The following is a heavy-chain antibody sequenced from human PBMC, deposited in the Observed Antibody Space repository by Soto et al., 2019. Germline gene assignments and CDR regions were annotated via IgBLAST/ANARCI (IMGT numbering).Heavy chain of an antibody. CDR2: ISGSGGST. V-gene: IGHV3-23*01. J-gene: IGHJ5*02. D-gene: IGHD3-16*01. CDR3: AKGGYYPNPRRFDP. Sequence: PXVSLRLAFAASGFTVSSYAMSWVRQAPGKGLEWVSAISGSGGSTYYADSVKGRFTISRDNSKNTLYLQMNSLRAEDTAVYYCAKGGYYPNPRRFDPWAQGTLVTVSS. CDR1: GFTVSSYA.